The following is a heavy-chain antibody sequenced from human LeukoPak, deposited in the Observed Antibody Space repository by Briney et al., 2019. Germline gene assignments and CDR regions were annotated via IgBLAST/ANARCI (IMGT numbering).Heavy chain of an antibody. J-gene: IGHJ5*02. CDR1: GYTLTELS. CDR2: FDPEDGET. V-gene: IGHV1-24*01. D-gene: IGHD2-2*01. Sequence: ASVTVSCKVSGYTLTELSMHWVRQAPGKGLEWMGGFDPEDGETIYAQKFQGRVTMTEDTSTDTAYMELSSLRSEDTAVYYCATGGSRTRPRKYWFDPWGQGTLVTVSS. CDR3: ATGGSRTRPRKYWFDP.